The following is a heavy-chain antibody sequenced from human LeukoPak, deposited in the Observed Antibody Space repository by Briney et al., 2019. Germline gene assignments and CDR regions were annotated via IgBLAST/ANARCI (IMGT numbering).Heavy chain of an antibody. V-gene: IGHV4-39*07. CDR2: MYYSGST. CDR1: GGSISSSSYY. J-gene: IGHJ5*02. D-gene: IGHD2-15*01. Sequence: SETLSLTCTVSGGSISSSSYYWGWIRQPPGKGLEWIGSMYYSGSTYYNPSLKSRVTISVDTSKNQFSVKLSSVTAADTAVYYCARETSSRFDPWGQGTLVTVSS. CDR3: ARETSSRFDP.